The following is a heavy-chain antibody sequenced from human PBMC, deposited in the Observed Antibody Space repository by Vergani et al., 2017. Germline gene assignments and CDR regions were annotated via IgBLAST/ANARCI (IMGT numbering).Heavy chain of an antibody. CDR3: ARGGPLVDILTGYYSNYYGMDV. J-gene: IGHJ6*02. D-gene: IGHD3-9*01. V-gene: IGHV1-8*02. CDR1: GGTFSSYA. CDR2: MNPNSGNT. Sequence: QVQLVQSGAEVKKPGSSVKVSCKASGGTFSSYAISWVRQAPGQGLEWMGGMNPNSGNTGYAQKFQGRVTMTRNTSISTAYMELSSLRSEDTAVYYCARGGPLVDILTGYYSNYYGMDVWGQGTTVTVSS.